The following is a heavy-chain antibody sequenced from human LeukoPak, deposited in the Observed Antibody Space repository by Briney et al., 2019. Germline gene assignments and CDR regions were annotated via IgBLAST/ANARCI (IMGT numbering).Heavy chain of an antibody. D-gene: IGHD6-13*01. J-gene: IGHJ4*02. Sequence: GRSLRLSCAASGFTFSSYAMHWVRQAPGKGLEWVAVISYDGSNKYYADSVKGRFTISRDNSKNTLYLQMNSLRAEDTAVYYCARDRESGSWYWGGSGWGTPDYWGQGTLVTVSS. CDR1: GFTFSSYA. CDR2: ISYDGSNK. V-gene: IGHV3-30*04. CDR3: ARDRESGSWYWGGSGWGTPDY.